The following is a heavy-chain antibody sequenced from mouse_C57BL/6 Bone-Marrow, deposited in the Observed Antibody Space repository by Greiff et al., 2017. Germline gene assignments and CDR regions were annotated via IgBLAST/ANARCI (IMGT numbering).Heavy chain of an antibody. D-gene: IGHD1-1*02. J-gene: IGHJ1*03. CDR1: GFTFSSYA. Sequence: EVQGVESGGGLVKPGGSLKLSCAASGFTFSSYAMSWVRQTPEKRLEWVATISDGGSYTYYPDNVKGRFTISRDNAKNNLYLQMSHLKSEDTAMYYCAREGWETILDVWGTGTTVTVSS. CDR3: AREGWETILDV. CDR2: ISDGGSYT. V-gene: IGHV5-4*01.